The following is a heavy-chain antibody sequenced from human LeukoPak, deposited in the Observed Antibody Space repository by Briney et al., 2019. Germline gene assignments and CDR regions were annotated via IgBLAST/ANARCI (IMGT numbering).Heavy chain of an antibody. CDR2: ISYDGSTK. D-gene: IGHD3-10*01. J-gene: IGHJ4*02. CDR1: GFTFSSYS. Sequence: GGSLRLSCAASGFTFSSYSMNWVRQAPGKGLEWVAAISYDGSTKYYADSVKGRFTISRDNSKNTLYLQMNSLRAEDTAVYYCARDSLSSNYKMGFDYWGQGTLVTVSS. CDR3: ARDSLSSNYKMGFDY. V-gene: IGHV3-30*03.